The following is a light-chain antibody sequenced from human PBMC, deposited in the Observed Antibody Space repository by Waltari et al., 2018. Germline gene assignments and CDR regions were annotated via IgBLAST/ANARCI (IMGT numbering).Light chain of an antibody. Sequence: SESPGETVTSSCPRSSGGIASNYVQWYQQRPGSAPTTVIYQDNQRPSGVPDRFSGSIDSSSSSASLTISGLKTEDEAEYSCQSYDSSNWVFGGGTKLTVL. J-gene: IGLJ3*02. CDR2: QDN. V-gene: IGLV6-57*03. CDR3: QSYDSSNWV. CDR1: SGGIASNY.